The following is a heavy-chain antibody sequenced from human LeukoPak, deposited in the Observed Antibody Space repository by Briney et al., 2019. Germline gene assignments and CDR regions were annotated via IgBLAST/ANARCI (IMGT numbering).Heavy chain of an antibody. D-gene: IGHD4-17*01. Sequence: GGSLRLPCAASGFTFDDYAMHWVRQAPGKGLEWVSGISWNSGSIDYADSVKGRFTISRDNAMNSLYLQMNNLTPEDTALYFCAKVGSTVTTAGYFQNWGQGTLVTVSS. V-gene: IGHV3-9*01. J-gene: IGHJ1*01. CDR1: GFTFDDYA. CDR3: AKVGSTVTTAGYFQN. CDR2: ISWNSGSI.